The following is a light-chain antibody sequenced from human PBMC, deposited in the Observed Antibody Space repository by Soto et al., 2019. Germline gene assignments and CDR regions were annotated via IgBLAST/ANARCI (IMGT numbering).Light chain of an antibody. J-gene: IGLJ1*01. Sequence: QSALTQPASVSGSPGQSITISCTGTSSDVGGYNYVSWYQQHPGKAPKLIIYDVSHRPSGVSTRFSGSKSGNTASLTLSGLQAEDEAHYYCASYTSTYTYVFGSGTKLTVL. CDR2: DVS. CDR3: ASYTSTYTYV. CDR1: SSDVGGYNY. V-gene: IGLV2-14*01.